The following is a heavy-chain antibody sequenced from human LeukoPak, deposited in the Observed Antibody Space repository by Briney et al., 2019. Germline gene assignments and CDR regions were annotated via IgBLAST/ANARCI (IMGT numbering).Heavy chain of an antibody. D-gene: IGHD3-10*01. CDR2: IYYSGST. CDR1: GGSISSYY. J-gene: IGHJ4*02. Sequence: PSQTLSLTCTVSGGSISSYYWSWIRQPPGKGLEWIGYIYYSGSTNYNPSLKSRVTISVDTSKNQFTLKLSSVTAADTAVYYCARAYFYGSGSYYSFDYWGQGTLVTVSS. V-gene: IGHV4-59*01. CDR3: ARAYFYGSGSYYSFDY.